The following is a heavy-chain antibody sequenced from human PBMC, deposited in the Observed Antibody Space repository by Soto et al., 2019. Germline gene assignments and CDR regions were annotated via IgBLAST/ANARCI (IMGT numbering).Heavy chain of an antibody. CDR3: AKASYELPNLFDF. J-gene: IGHJ4*02. V-gene: IGHV3-23*01. CDR1: GFTFSSYA. Sequence: GGSLRLSCAASGFTFSSYAMSWVRQAPGKGLEWVSVISGSGGSTDYADSVKGRFTISRENSKNMLYLQMNSQRADDTAVYYCAKASYELPNLFDFWGQGAMVTVSS. D-gene: IGHD3-10*01. CDR2: ISGSGGST.